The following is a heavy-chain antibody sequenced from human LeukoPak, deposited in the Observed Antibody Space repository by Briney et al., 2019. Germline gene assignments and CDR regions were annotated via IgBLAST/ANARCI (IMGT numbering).Heavy chain of an antibody. CDR2: INPKSGGT. CDR3: ARDAIAAAGYYYYYMDV. V-gene: IGHV1-2*02. Sequence: ASVKVSCKASGYTFTGYYMHWVRQAPGQGLEWMGWINPKSGGTNYAQKFQGRVTMTRDTSITTAYMELSRLRSDDTAVYYCARDAIAAAGYYYYYMDVWGKGTTVTVSS. J-gene: IGHJ6*03. D-gene: IGHD6-13*01. CDR1: GYTFTGYY.